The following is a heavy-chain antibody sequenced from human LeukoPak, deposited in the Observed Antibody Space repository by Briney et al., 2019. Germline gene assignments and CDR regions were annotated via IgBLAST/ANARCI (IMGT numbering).Heavy chain of an antibody. CDR2: IYYSGST. J-gene: IGHJ4*02. CDR1: GGSISSGDYY. V-gene: IGHV4-39*01. CDR3: ARQIWRNDRNYFDY. D-gene: IGHD3-16*02. Sequence: SQTLSLTCTVSGGSISSGDYYWSWIRRPPGKGLEWIGSIYYSGSTYYNPSLKSRVTMSVDTSKSQFSLKLNSVTAADTAVYYCARQIWRNDRNYFDYWGQGTLVTVSS.